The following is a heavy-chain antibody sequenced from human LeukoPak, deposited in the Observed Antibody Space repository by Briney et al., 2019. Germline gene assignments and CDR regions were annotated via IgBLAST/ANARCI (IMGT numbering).Heavy chain of an antibody. V-gene: IGHV4-34*01. CDR3: ARGQPFDY. J-gene: IGHJ4*02. CDR1: GGSFSGYY. Sequence: SETLSLTCAVYGGSFSGYYWSWVRQPPGKGLEWIGEINHSGSTNYDPSLRSRVTISVDTSKNQFSLKLSSVTAADTAVYYCARGQPFDYWGQGTLVTVSS. CDR2: INHSGST.